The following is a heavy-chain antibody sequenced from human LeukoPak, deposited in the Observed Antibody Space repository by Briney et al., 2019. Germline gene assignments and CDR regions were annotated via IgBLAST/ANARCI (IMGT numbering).Heavy chain of an antibody. V-gene: IGHV5-51*01. D-gene: IGHD3-10*01. Sequence: GESLKISCTGSEYCFTSYWICWVRQIPGEVEGWMGMNYHGDSDTRCSPSFQGQVTIAADKSISTAYLQWSSLKASDTAMYYCARLKGSGSYYITSADYYYYYMDVWGKGTTVTVSS. CDR1: EYCFTSYW. CDR2: NYHGDSDT. CDR3: ARLKGSGSYYITSADYYYYYMDV. J-gene: IGHJ6*03.